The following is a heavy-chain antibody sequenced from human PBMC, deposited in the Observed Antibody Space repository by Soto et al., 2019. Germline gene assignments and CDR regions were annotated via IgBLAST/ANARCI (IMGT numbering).Heavy chain of an antibody. CDR3: ARMTTVTKDYFDY. V-gene: IGHV4-59*08. Sequence: QVQLQESGPGLVKPSETLSLTCTVSGGSISSYYWSWIRQPPGNGLEWIGYIYYSGSTNYNPSLKSRVTISVDTSKNQFSLKLSSVTAADPAVYYCARMTTVTKDYFDYWGQGTLVTVSS. CDR2: IYYSGST. J-gene: IGHJ4*02. CDR1: GGSISSYY. D-gene: IGHD4-17*01.